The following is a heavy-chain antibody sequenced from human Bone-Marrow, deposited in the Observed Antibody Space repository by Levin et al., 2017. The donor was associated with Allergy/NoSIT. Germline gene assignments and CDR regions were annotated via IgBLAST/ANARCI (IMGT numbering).Heavy chain of an antibody. V-gene: IGHV4-38-2*02. CDR1: GYSISSGYY. CDR3: ARVGTVMVHFDF. J-gene: IGHJ4*02. D-gene: IGHD5-18*01. CDR2: IYYSGST. Sequence: TSETLSLTCTVSGYSISSGYYWGWIRQPPGKGLEWIGSIYYSGSTYYNPSLKSRVTISVDTSKNQFSLKLSSVTAADTAVYYCARVGTVMVHFDFWGQGTLVTVSS.